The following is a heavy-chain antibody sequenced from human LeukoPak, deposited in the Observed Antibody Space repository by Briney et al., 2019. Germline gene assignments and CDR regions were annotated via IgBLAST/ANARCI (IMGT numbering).Heavy chain of an antibody. CDR2: MSYSGST. Sequence: PSETLFLTCTVSGDSISSSTYYWGWIRQPPGKGLEWIGAMSYSGSTYYNPSLKSRVTISLDTSKNQFSLKLSSVTAADTAVYYCARYRGDPYFDYWGQGTLVTVSS. CDR1: GDSISSSTYY. J-gene: IGHJ4*02. D-gene: IGHD4-17*01. V-gene: IGHV4-39*07. CDR3: ARYRGDPYFDY.